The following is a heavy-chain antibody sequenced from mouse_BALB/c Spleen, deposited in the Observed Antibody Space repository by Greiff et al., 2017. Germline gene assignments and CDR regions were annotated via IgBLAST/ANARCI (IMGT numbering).Heavy chain of an antibody. CDR1: GYSITSDYA. D-gene: IGHD2-1*01. CDR3: ARREGNYYAMDY. CDR2: ISYSGST. V-gene: IGHV3-2*02. J-gene: IGHJ4*01. Sequence: EVQLQQSGPGLVKPSQSLSLTCTVTGYSITSDYAWNWIRQFPGNKLEWMGYISYSGSTSYNPSLKSRISITRDTSKNQFFLQLNSVTTEDTATYYCARREGNYYAMDYWGQGTSVTVSS.